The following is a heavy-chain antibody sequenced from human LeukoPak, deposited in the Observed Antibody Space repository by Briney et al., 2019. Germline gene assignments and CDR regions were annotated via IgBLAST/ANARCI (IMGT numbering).Heavy chain of an antibody. CDR3: ARVGGYSYGLSYFDY. CDR2: IYHSGST. CDR1: GYSISSGYY. Sequence: SETLSLTCTVSGYSISSGYYWGWIRQPPGKGLEWIGSIYHSGSTYYNPSLKSRVTISVDTSKNQFSLKLSSVTAADTAVYYCARVGGYSYGLSYFDYWGQGTLVTVSS. V-gene: IGHV4-38-2*02. D-gene: IGHD5-18*01. J-gene: IGHJ4*02.